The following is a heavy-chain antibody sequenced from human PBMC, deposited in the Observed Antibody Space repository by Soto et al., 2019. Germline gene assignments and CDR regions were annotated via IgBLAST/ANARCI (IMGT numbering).Heavy chain of an antibody. D-gene: IGHD1-1*01. CDR3: ARWNGYGDS. V-gene: IGHV3-23*01. Sequence: GSLRLSCAASGFSISTYGVTWVRQAPGKGLEWVSGFSGSSGNTYYADSVKGRFTISRDNSKNTVYLQMNSPRAEDTAVYYCARWNGYGDSWGQGTLVTVSS. CDR1: GFSISTYG. CDR2: FSGSSGNT. J-gene: IGHJ4*02.